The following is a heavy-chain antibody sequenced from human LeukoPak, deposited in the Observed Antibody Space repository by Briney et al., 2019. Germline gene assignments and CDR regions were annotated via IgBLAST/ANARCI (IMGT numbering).Heavy chain of an antibody. Sequence: GGSLRLSCAVSGFTFSSYSMNWVRQAPGKGLEWVSSISSGSSYIYYADSVKGRFTISRDNAKNSLYLQMNSLRAEDTAVYYCARASDSSGYYSYFDHWGQGTLVTVSS. CDR2: ISSGSSYI. CDR3: ARASDSSGYYSYFDH. CDR1: GFTFSSYS. V-gene: IGHV3-21*01. D-gene: IGHD3-22*01. J-gene: IGHJ1*01.